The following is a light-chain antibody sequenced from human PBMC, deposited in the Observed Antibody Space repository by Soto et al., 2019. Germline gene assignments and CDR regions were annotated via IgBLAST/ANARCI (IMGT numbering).Light chain of an antibody. Sequence: DIQMTQSPSTLSASVGDRVTITCRASQSISTWLAWYQQKPGKAPNLLIYKASTLQSGVPSRFSGSGSGTDFPLTISCMQTDDFATYYCKNYNSFQLTFGGGTKVEIK. CDR3: KNYNSFQLT. CDR1: QSISTW. V-gene: IGKV1-5*03. CDR2: KAS. J-gene: IGKJ4*01.